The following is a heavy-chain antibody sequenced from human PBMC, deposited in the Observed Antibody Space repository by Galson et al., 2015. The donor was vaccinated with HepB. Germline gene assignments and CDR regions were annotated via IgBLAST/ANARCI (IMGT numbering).Heavy chain of an antibody. D-gene: IGHD5-18*01. CDR2: TYYRSKWYS. Sequence: CAISGDSVSSTSAGWNWIRQSPSRGLEWLGRTYYRSKWYSNYAVSVKSRITINPDTSKNQFSLQLNSVTPDDTAVYYCARDRWAYIYSYQTGDFDYWGQGTLVTVAS. CDR1: GDSVSSTSAG. V-gene: IGHV6-1*01. J-gene: IGHJ4*02. CDR3: ARDRWAYIYSYQTGDFDY.